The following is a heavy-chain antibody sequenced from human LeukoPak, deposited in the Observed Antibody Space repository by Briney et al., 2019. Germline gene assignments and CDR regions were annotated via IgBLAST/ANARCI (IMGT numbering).Heavy chain of an antibody. CDR2: INHSGST. CDR1: GGSFSGYY. Sequence: SETLSLTCAVSGGSFSGYYWSWIRQPPGKGLEWIGEINHSGSTNYNPSLKSRVTISVDTSKNKFSLKLSSVTAAHTAVYYCARARITIFGVATYYMDVWGKGTTVTVSS. D-gene: IGHD3-3*01. J-gene: IGHJ6*03. V-gene: IGHV4-34*01. CDR3: ARARITIFGVATYYMDV.